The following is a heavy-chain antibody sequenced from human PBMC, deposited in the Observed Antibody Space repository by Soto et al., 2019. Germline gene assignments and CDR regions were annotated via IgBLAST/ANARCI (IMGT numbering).Heavy chain of an antibody. CDR1: GFTFSSYG. V-gene: IGHV3-33*01. D-gene: IGHD6-6*01. J-gene: IGHJ6*02. Sequence: GGSLRLSCAASGFTFSSYGMHWVRQAPGKGLEWVAVIWYDGSNKYYADSVKGRFTISRDNSKNTLYLQMNSLRAEDTAVYYCARDSRIGSSSPCGMDVWGQGTTVTVSS. CDR2: IWYDGSNK. CDR3: ARDSRIGSSSPCGMDV.